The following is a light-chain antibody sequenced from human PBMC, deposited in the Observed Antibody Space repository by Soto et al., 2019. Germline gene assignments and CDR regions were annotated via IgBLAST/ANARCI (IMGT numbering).Light chain of an antibody. Sequence: QPVLTQPASVSGSPGQSITISCTGTSSDVGGYNYVSWYQQHPGKAPKVMIYDVSNRPSGVSNRFSGSKSGNTASLTISGLQAEDEADYYCSSYTSSSTPVFGGGTKLTVL. CDR2: DVS. CDR1: SSDVGGYNY. V-gene: IGLV2-14*01. J-gene: IGLJ2*01. CDR3: SSYTSSSTPV.